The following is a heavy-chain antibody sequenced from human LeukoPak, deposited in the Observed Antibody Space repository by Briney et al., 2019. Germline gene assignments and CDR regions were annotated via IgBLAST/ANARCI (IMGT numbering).Heavy chain of an antibody. Sequence: PSGTLSLTCAVSGGSISSNWWSWVRQPPGKGLEWIGEIDHSGSTNYNPSLKSRVTISVDTSKNQFSLKLSSVTAADTAVYYCARRLSTVTRSIDPWGQGTLVTVSS. D-gene: IGHD4-17*01. CDR2: IDHSGST. CDR1: GGSISSNW. J-gene: IGHJ5*02. CDR3: ARRLSTVTRSIDP. V-gene: IGHV4-4*02.